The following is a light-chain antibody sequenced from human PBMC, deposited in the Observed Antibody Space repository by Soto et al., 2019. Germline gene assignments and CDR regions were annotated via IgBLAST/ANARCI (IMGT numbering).Light chain of an antibody. V-gene: IGLV1-40*01. CDR2: GNS. CDR3: QSYDSSLRVV. CDR1: SSNIGAGYD. J-gene: IGLJ2*01. Sequence: QSVLTQPPSVSGAPGQRVTISCTGGSSNIGAGYDVHWYQQLPGTAPKLLIYGNSNRPSGVPDRFSGSKSGTSASLAITGLEAEDEAAYYCQSYDSSLRVVFGGGTKLTVL.